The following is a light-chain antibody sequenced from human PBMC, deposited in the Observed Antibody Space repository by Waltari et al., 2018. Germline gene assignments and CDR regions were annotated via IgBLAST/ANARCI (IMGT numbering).Light chain of an antibody. V-gene: IGLV1-40*01. CDR1: SSNLGSGHG. J-gene: IGLJ1*01. Sequence: QSVLTQSPSVSGAPGQRVTISCSGSSSNLGSGHGLHWYQQFPGRAPKLLIFENNNRPSGVPDRFSGSKSGTSASLVITGLQAEDEADYYCQSYDGTLGGLYVFGSGTAVTVL. CDR2: ENN. CDR3: QSYDGTLGGLYV.